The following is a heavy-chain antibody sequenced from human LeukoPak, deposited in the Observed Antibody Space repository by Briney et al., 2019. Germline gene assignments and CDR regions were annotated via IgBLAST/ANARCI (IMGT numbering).Heavy chain of an antibody. Sequence: GASVKVSCKASGYTFTSYAMHWVRQAPGQRLEWMGWINAGNGNTKYSQKFQGRVTITTDESTSTAYMELSSLRSEDTAVYYCARVRSPRPYSNSNLVGWFDPWGQGTLVTVSS. CDR1: GYTFTSYA. J-gene: IGHJ5*02. CDR3: ARVRSPRPYSNSNLVGWFDP. CDR2: INAGNGNT. V-gene: IGHV1-3*01. D-gene: IGHD4-11*01.